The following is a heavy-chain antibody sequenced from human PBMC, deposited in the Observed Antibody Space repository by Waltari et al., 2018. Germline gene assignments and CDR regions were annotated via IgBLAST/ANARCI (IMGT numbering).Heavy chain of an antibody. D-gene: IGHD2-15*01. CDR1: GFTFSSYA. CDR2: ISGSGGST. V-gene: IGHV3-23*01. J-gene: IGHJ4*02. Sequence: EVQLLESGGGLVQPGGSLRLSCAASGFTFSSYAMSWVRQAPGKGLEWVSAISGSGGSTDYADSVKGRCTISRDNSKNTLYLQMNSLRAEDTAVYYCAKVNLGYCSGGSCYVFDYWGQGTLVTVSS. CDR3: AKVNLGYCSGGSCYVFDY.